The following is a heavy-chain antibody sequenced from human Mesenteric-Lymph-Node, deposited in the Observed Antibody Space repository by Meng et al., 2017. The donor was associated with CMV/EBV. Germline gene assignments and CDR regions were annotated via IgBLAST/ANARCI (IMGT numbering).Heavy chain of an antibody. CDR3: KTGIAAGLNDY. V-gene: IGHV3-21*01. CDR2: IISTSSYI. D-gene: IGHD6-13*01. Sequence: SCAASGFTFSSYSMNWVRQAPGKGLEWVSSIISTSSYIYYADSVKGRFTISRDNAKNSLYLQMNSLRAEDTAVYYCKTGIAAGLNDYWGQGTLVTVSS. J-gene: IGHJ4*02. CDR1: GFTFSSYS.